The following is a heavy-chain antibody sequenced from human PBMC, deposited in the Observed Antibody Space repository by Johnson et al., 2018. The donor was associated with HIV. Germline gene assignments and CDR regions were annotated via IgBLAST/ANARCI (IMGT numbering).Heavy chain of an antibody. CDR1: GFTFSSYG. CDR3: ARGQLWLLDDALDI. Sequence: QVHLVESGGGVVQPGRSLRLSCAASGFTFSSYGMHWVRQAPGKGLEWVAVIWYDGSNKYYADSVKGRFTISRDNSKNTLYLQMNSRRDEDTAIYYCARGQLWLLDDALDIWGQGTMVTVSS. CDR2: IWYDGSNK. J-gene: IGHJ3*02. V-gene: IGHV3-30*19. D-gene: IGHD5-18*01.